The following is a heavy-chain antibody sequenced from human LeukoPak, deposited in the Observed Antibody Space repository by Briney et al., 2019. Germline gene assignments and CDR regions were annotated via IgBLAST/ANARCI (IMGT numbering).Heavy chain of an antibody. Sequence: SETLSLTCTVSGDSISSYYWSWIRQPPGKGLECVGYIYYSGTTYYNPSLKSRVTISVDTSMNQFSLKLSSVTAADTAVYYCARAPPLAAAATYKYYYYMDVWGKGTTVTVSS. CDR2: IYYSGTT. D-gene: IGHD6-13*01. CDR3: ARAPPLAAAATYKYYYYMDV. V-gene: IGHV4-59*01. CDR1: GDSISSYY. J-gene: IGHJ6*03.